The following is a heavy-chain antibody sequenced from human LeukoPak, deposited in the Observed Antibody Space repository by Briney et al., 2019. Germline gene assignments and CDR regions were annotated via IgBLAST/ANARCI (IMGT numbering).Heavy chain of an antibody. D-gene: IGHD6-13*01. J-gene: IGHJ5*02. CDR2: IYHSGST. CDR3: AREGYSSSWYGALPWFDP. CDR1: GYSISSGYY. V-gene: IGHV4-38-2*02. Sequence: SETLSLTCTVSGYSISSGYYWGWIRQPPGKGLEWIGIIYHSGSTYYKPSLKSRVTISGDTSKNQFSLKLSSVTAADTAVYYCAREGYSSSWYGALPWFDPWGQGTLVTVSS.